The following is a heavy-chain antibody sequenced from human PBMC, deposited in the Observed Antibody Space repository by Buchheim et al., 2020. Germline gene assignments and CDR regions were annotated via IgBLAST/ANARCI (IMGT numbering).Heavy chain of an antibody. D-gene: IGHD2-15*01. CDR3: ARFGSWYFDL. Sequence: QVQLQESGPGLVKPSETLSLTCIVSGVSVRSGTYYWSWIRQPPGKGLEWIGYIYYSGSTNCNPSLKSRVTISKDTSRNYFSLKLSSVTAADTAVYYCARFGSWYFDLWGRGTL. CDR2: IYYSGST. V-gene: IGHV4-61*03. CDR1: GVSVRSGTYY. J-gene: IGHJ2*01.